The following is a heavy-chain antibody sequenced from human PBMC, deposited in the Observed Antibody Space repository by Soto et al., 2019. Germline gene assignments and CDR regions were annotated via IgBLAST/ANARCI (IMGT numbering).Heavy chain of an antibody. CDR3: AGQRASSTSIPGRYRYFRLDV. J-gene: IGHJ6*02. CDR2: IFHTGST. D-gene: IGHD2-2*01. V-gene: IGHV4-4*02. Sequence: SETLSLTCAVSGGSISSSDCWTWVSQPPGGGLEWIGEIFHTGSTNYNPSLKSRVIISVDKSKNQFSLNLSAVTAADTAVYYAAGQRASSTSIPGRYRYFRLDVWGQGTTVTVSS. CDR1: GGSISSSDC.